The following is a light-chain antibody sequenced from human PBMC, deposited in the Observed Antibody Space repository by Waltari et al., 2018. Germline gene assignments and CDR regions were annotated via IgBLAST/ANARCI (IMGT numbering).Light chain of an antibody. Sequence: QSALTQPASVSGSPGQSITISCTGASGVIGSYYYVSWYQQHPGNAPKLVIFDVNNRASGVSNRFPASVSGNTASLTISGLQAEDEADYYCSSYTKDTRIFGGGTKLTVL. J-gene: IGLJ2*01. CDR2: DVN. CDR1: SGVIGSYYY. V-gene: IGLV2-14*03. CDR3: SSYTKDTRI.